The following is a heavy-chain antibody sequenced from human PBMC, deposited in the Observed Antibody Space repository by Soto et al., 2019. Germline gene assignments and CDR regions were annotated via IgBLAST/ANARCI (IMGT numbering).Heavy chain of an antibody. CDR1: GYTFTSYG. CDR3: ARDTYGSGAGY. V-gene: IGHV1-18*01. Sequence: QVQLVQSGAEVKKPGASVKVSCKASGYTFTSYGISWVRQAPGQGLEWMGWISAYNGNTNYAQKLQGRVTMTTDTSTSTTDMSLRSMRSDDTAVYYCARDTYGSGAGYWGQGTLVTVSS. CDR2: ISAYNGNT. D-gene: IGHD3-10*01. J-gene: IGHJ4*02.